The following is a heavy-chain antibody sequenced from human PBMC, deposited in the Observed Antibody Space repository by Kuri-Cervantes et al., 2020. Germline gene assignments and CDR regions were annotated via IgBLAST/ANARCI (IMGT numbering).Heavy chain of an antibody. Sequence: GESLKIFCAASGFTFRNYGMQWVRQAPGKGLEWVALIYYDGSNKYYADPVKGRFTISRDNPKNTLYLQMSSLRAEDTAVYYCASLRYGSGSYYSDYLGQGTLVTVSS. CDR1: GFTFRNYG. J-gene: IGHJ4*02. CDR3: ASLRYGSGSYYSDY. CDR2: IYYDGSNK. V-gene: IGHV3-33*01. D-gene: IGHD3-10*01.